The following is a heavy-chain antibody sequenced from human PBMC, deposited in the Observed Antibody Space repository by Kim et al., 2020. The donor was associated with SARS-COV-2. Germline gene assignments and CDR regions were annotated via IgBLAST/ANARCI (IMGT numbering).Heavy chain of an antibody. CDR1: GGSVNTRNYY. D-gene: IGHD3-22*01. CDR3: ARHVVNWSYFDS. CDR2: IHYSGAP. Sequence: SETLSLTCTVSGGSVNTRNYYWGWIRKPPGKGLEWIGSIHYSGAPYYNPSLKSRVTISVDSSKKQFSLNLNSVAAADTAMFYCARHVVNWSYFDSWGQGT. V-gene: IGHV4-39*01. J-gene: IGHJ4*02.